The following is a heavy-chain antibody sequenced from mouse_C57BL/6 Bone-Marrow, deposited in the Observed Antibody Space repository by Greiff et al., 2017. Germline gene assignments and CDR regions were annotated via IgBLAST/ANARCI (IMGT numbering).Heavy chain of an antibody. D-gene: IGHD2-4*01. CDR1: GYTFTDYY. CDR3: ARTYDNDDLFAMDY. Sequence: VQLQQSGPELVKPGASVKISCKASGYTFTDYYMNWVKQSHGKSLEWIGDINPNNGGTSYNQKFKGKATLTVDKSSSTAYMELRSLTSEDSAVYYCARTYDNDDLFAMDYWGKGTSVTVSS. V-gene: IGHV1-26*01. J-gene: IGHJ4*01. CDR2: INPNNGGT.